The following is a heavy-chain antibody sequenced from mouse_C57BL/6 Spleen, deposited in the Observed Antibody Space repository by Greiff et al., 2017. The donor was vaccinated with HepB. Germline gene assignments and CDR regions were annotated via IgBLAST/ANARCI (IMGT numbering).Heavy chain of an antibody. V-gene: IGHV1-15*01. CDR2: IDPETGGT. Sequence: VQLQQSGAELVRPGASVTLSCKASGYTFTDYEMHWVKQTPVHGLEWIGAIDPETGGTAYNQKFKGKAILTADNSFSTAYMELRSLTSEDSAVYYCTRPYSLYFDYWGQGTTLTVSS. CDR1: GYTFTDYE. D-gene: IGHD6-5*01. CDR3: TRPYSLYFDY. J-gene: IGHJ2*01.